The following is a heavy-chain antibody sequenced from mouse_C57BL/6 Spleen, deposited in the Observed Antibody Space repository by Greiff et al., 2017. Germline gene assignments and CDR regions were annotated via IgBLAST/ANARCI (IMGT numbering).Heavy chain of an antibody. D-gene: IGHD2-4*01. CDR2: ISSGSSTI. CDR1: GFTFSDYG. J-gene: IGHJ4*01. Sequence: EVMLVESGGGLVKPGGSLKLSCAASGFTFSDYGMHWVRQAPEKGLQWVAYISSGSSTIYYADTVKGRFTISRDNAKNSLFLQMTSLRSEDTAMYYWATYDYEDDWGQGTSVTVAS. V-gene: IGHV5-17*01. CDR3: ATYDYEDD.